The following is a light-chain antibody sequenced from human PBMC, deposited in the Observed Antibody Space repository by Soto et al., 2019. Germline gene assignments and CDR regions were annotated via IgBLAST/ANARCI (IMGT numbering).Light chain of an antibody. J-gene: IGLJ2*01. CDR2: SNT. CDR3: AAWDDSLNGVV. Sequence: QSVLTQPPSASGTPGQTIAISCSGGSSNIGSHTVNWYQQLPGTAPRLLIYSNTQRPSGVPDRFSGSKSGTSASLAISGLQSEYEGDYYCAAWDDSLNGVVFGGWTKLTFL. V-gene: IGLV1-44*01. CDR1: SSNIGSHT.